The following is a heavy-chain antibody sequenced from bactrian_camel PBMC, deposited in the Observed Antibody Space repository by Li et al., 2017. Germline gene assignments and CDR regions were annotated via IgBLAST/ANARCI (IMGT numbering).Heavy chain of an antibody. Sequence: HVQLVESGGGLVQPGGSLRLSCTASGFTIQDCDMGWYRQADGNECDMVSTISSDGYTYYEDSVKGRFTISQDNAKNMVYLQVNSLKAEDTAMYYCAAGWSFGVGTLLRRHYNYWGQGTQVTVS. D-gene: IGHD3*01. V-gene: IGHV3S9*01. CDR1: GFTIQDCD. J-gene: IGHJ4*01. CDR2: ISSDGYT. CDR3: AAGWSFGVGTLLRRHYNY.